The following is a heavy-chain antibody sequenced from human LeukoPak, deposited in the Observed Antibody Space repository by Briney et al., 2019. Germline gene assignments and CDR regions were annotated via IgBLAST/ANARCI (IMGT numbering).Heavy chain of an antibody. CDR1: RGSISSHY. Sequence: SETLSLTCTVSRGSISSHYWSWIRQPPGKGLEWIGYIYYTGSTNYSPSLKSRVTISLDTSNNGFSLKLSSVTAADTAVYYCARHHYYDSSGYSEDAFDIWGQGTMVTVSS. CDR3: ARHHYYDSSGYSEDAFDI. V-gene: IGHV4-59*08. CDR2: IYYTGST. D-gene: IGHD3-22*01. J-gene: IGHJ3*02.